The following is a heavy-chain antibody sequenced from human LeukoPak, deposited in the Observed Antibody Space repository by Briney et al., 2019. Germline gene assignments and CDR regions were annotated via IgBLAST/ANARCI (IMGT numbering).Heavy chain of an antibody. Sequence: GGSLRLSCAASGFTFSSYWMRWVRQAPGKGLEWVANIKQDGSEKYYVDSVKGRFTISRDNAKNSLYLQMNSLRAEDTAVYYCARKGEWGYDYPAFFDYWGQGTLVTVSS. V-gene: IGHV3-7*03. CDR1: GFTFSSYW. CDR2: IKQDGSEK. CDR3: ARKGEWGYDYPAFFDY. D-gene: IGHD5-12*01. J-gene: IGHJ4*02.